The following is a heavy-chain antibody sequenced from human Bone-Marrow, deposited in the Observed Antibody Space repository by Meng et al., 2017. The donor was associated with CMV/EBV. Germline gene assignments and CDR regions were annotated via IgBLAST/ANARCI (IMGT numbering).Heavy chain of an antibody. Sequence: GGSLRLSCAASGFTFSSYAMSWVRQAPGKGLEWVSSISSSSSYIYYADSVKGRFTISRDNAKNSLYLQMNSLRAEDTAVYYCAREDEAGWLQSYYYYYGMDVWGQGTTVTVSS. D-gene: IGHD5-24*01. CDR2: ISSSSSYI. V-gene: IGHV3-21*01. CDR1: GFTFSSYA. J-gene: IGHJ6*02. CDR3: AREDEAGWLQSYYYYYGMDV.